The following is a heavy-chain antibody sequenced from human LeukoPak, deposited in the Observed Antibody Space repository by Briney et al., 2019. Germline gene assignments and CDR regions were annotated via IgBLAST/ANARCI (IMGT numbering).Heavy chain of an antibody. Sequence: SETLSLTCTVPGGSISSYYWSWIRQPPGKGLEWIGYIYDIGNTNYNPSLKSRVTMSVDTSRNQFSLMLSSVTAADTAVYYCARGGLGSCNAGSCLLGNHWGQGALVTVSS. CDR2: IYDIGNT. CDR3: ARGGLGSCNAGSCLLGNH. V-gene: IGHV4-59*01. J-gene: IGHJ5*02. CDR1: GGSISSYY. D-gene: IGHD2-15*01.